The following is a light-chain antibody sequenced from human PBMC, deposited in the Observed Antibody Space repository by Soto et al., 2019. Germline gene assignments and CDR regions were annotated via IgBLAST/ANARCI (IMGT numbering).Light chain of an antibody. V-gene: IGKV3-15*01. CDR1: HRVSSY. CDR2: ATS. CDR3: QQYNNWPLT. J-gene: IGKJ4*01. Sequence: EIVIAQAPAPQSVSSGERATPSCKASHRVSSYLAWYQQKPGQAPRLLIYATSTRATGIPARFSGSGSGTEFTLTISSLQSEEFAVYYCQQYNNWPLTVGGGTKVDIK.